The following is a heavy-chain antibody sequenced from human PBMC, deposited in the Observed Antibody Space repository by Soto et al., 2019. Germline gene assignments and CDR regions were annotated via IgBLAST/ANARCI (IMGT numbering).Heavy chain of an antibody. CDR3: ARYRSKAKEWWWQRHYYYYGMDV. J-gene: IGHJ6*02. CDR1: GYTFTSYD. CDR2: MNPNSGNT. Sequence: VQLVQSGAEVKKPGASVKVSCKASGYTFTSYDINWVRQATGQGLEWMGWMNPNSGNTGYAQKFQGRVTMTRNTSISTAYMELSSLRSEDTAVYYCARYRSKAKEWWWQRHYYYYGMDVWGQGTTGSVSS. V-gene: IGHV1-8*01. D-gene: IGHD2-15*01.